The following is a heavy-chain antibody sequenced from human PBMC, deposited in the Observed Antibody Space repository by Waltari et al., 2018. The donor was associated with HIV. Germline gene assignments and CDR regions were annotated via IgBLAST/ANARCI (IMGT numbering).Heavy chain of an antibody. Sequence: GSFSGYYWSWVRQPPGKGLEWIGEFHQTGKPTYNPSFTGRATISMDTSRNQFSLRLTSMTVADSATYFCARGPLYGPKNWGQGIMVTVSS. J-gene: IGHJ4*02. CDR3: ARGPLYGPKN. CDR2: FHQTGKP. D-gene: IGHD4-17*01. CDR1: GSFSGYY. V-gene: IGHV4-34*01.